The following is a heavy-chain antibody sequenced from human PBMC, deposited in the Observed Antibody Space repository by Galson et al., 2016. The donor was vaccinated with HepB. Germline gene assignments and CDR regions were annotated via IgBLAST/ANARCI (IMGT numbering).Heavy chain of an antibody. CDR1: GDSISDTNPY. J-gene: IGHJ4*02. CDR3: VRPRNLAFDY. CDR2: VYYSGAT. Sequence: SETLSLTCTVSGDSISDTNPYWGWIRQPPGKRLEWIGSVYYSGATYYNPSPKSRVIMSLDTSRNQFSLKLTSVTAADTAVYYCVRPRNLAFDYWGQGTLVTVS. D-gene: IGHD1-14*01. V-gene: IGHV4-39*01.